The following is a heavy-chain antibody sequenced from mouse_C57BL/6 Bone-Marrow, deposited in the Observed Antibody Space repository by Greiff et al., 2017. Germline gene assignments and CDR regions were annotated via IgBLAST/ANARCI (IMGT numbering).Heavy chain of an antibody. V-gene: IGHV10-1*01. CDR2: IRSKSNNYAT. Sequence: EVKLQESGGGLVQPKGSLKLSCAASGFSFNTYAMNWVRQAPGKGLEWVARIRSKSNNYATYYADSVKDRFTISRDDSESMLYLQMNNLKTEDTAMYYCVCGKTFAYWGQGTLVTVSA. CDR3: VCGKTFAY. CDR1: GFSFNTYA. J-gene: IGHJ3*01. D-gene: IGHD1-1*02.